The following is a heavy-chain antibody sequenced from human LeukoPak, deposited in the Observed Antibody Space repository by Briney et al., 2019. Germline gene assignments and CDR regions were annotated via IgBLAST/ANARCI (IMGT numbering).Heavy chain of an antibody. CDR2: INHSGST. J-gene: IGHJ4*02. Sequence: SEALSLTCAVYGGSFSGYYWSWIRQPPGKGLEWIGEINHSGSTNYNPSLKSRVTISVDTSKNQFSLKLSSVTAADTAVYYCAVGVWSGPVDYFDYWGRGTLVTVSS. V-gene: IGHV4-34*01. D-gene: IGHD3-3*01. CDR1: GGSFSGYY. CDR3: AVGVWSGPVDYFDY.